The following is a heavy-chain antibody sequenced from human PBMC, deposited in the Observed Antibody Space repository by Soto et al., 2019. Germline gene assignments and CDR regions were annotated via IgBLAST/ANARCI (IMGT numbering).Heavy chain of an antibody. J-gene: IGHJ6*02. D-gene: IGHD1-20*01. CDR1: GLTFTNAW. V-gene: IGHV3-15*07. Sequence: EVQLVESGGGLGKPGGSLRLSCEASGLTFTNAWMTWVRQAPGKGLEWVGRIKSKTDGGTIDYAAPVKGRFSISRDDSKNTLYLQMNSLKTEDTAVYYCVNSGYYHGVVVWGQGTTVIVSS. CDR2: IKSKTDGGTI. CDR3: VNSGYYHGVVV.